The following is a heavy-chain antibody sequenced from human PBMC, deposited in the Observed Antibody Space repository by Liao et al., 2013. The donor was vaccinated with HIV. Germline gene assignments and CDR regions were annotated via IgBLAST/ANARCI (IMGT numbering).Heavy chain of an antibody. CDR1: GGSIYSGDSY. D-gene: IGHD3/OR15-3a*01. CDR2: INARGNS. V-gene: IGHV4-61*02. J-gene: IGHJ4*01. Sequence: QVQLQESGPGLVKPSQTLSLTCTVSGGSIYSGDSYWSWIRQPAGKGLEWIGRINARGNSNYKPSLKSRVTISVDTSKNQFSLKLSSVTAADTAVYYCARGRPELYDFWSGSPPFYLDHWGRRNPGHRL. CDR3: ARGRPELYDFWSGSPPFYLDH.